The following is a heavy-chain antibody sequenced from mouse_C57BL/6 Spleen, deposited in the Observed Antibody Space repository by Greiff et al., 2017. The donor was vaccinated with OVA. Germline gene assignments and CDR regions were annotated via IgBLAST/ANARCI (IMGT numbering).Heavy chain of an antibody. CDR3: ARAPYYYGSSYARNFDV. CDR1: GYTFTSYD. J-gene: IGHJ1*03. CDR2: IYPRDGST. V-gene: IGHV1-85*01. Sequence: QVQLKQSGPELVKPGASVKLSCKASGYTFTSYDINWVKQRPGQGLEWIGWIYPRDGSTKYNEKFKGKATLTVDTSSSTAYMELHSLTSEDSAVYFCARAPYYYGSSYARNFDVWGTGTTVTVSS. D-gene: IGHD1-1*01.